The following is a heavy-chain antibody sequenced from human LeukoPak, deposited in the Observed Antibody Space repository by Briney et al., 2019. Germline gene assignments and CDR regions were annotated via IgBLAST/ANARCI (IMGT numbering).Heavy chain of an antibody. D-gene: IGHD6-19*01. J-gene: IGHJ4*02. CDR3: ARGPYSSGWYGLDY. V-gene: IGHV4-59*10. CDR1: GGSFSSYY. Sequence: SETLSLTCAVYGGSFSSYYWSWIRQPAGKGLEWIGRIYTSGSTNYNPSLKSRVTMSVDTSKNQFSLKLSSVTAADTAVYYCARGPYSSGWYGLDYWGQGTLVTVSS. CDR2: IYTSGST.